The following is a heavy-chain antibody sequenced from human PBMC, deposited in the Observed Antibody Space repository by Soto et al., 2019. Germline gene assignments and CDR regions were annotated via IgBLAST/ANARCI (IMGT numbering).Heavy chain of an antibody. J-gene: IGHJ5*02. Sequence: QVQLQESGPGLVKPSQTLSLTCTVSGGSISSGAYYWNWIRQHPGKGLEWIGYIYYSGSTYSNPSRKSRVSISVDTSKNQFSLKLKSVTAADTAVYYCASSWYGKIGRFDPWGQGTLVTVSS. CDR2: IYYSGST. V-gene: IGHV4-31*03. CDR3: ASSWYGKIGRFDP. D-gene: IGHD6-13*01. CDR1: GGSISSGAYY.